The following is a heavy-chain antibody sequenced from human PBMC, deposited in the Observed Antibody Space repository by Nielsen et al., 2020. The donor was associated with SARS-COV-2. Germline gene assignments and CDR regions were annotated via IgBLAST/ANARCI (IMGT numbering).Heavy chain of an antibody. D-gene: IGHD5-12*01. V-gene: IGHV4-38-2*02. CDR1: GYSISSGYY. CDR2: IYHSGST. CDR3: ARVGGYSGYDFYYYYYGMDV. Sequence: GSLRLSCTVSGYSISSGYYWGWIRQPPGKGLEWIGSIYHSGSTYYNPSLKSRVTISVDTSKNQFSLKLSSVTAADTAVYYCARVGGYSGYDFYYYYYGMDVWGQGTTVTVSS. J-gene: IGHJ6*02.